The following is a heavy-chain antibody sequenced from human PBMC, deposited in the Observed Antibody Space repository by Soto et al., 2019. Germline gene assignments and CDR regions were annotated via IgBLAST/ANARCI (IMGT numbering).Heavy chain of an antibody. CDR3: ARSPHFDGYNEY. CDR1: GDSISSGGYY. CDR2: IYYSGST. D-gene: IGHD3-9*01. V-gene: IGHV4-31*03. Sequence: QVQLQESGPGLVKPSQTLSLTCTVSGDSISSGGYYWSWIRQQPGKGLEWIAHIYYSGSTYYNPSLKSRVPISVDTSKNQFSLKLSSVTEADTAVYYCARSPHFDGYNEYWGQGTLVTVSS. J-gene: IGHJ4*02.